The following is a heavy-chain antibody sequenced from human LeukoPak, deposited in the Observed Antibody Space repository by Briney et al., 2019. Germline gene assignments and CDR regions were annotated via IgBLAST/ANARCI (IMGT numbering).Heavy chain of an antibody. V-gene: IGHV3-74*01. Sequence: GGSLRLSCAASGFTFSSYWMHWVRQVLGKGLVWVSRINSDGTTSYADSVKGRFTISRNNAKNTLYLQMNNLRVEDTAVYYCARDGSLPDYWGQGTPVTVSS. CDR2: INSDGTT. CDR1: GFTFSSYW. CDR3: ARDGSLPDY. J-gene: IGHJ4*02.